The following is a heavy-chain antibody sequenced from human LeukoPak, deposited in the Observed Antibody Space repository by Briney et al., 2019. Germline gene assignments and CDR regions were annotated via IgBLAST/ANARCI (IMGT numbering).Heavy chain of an antibody. V-gene: IGHV1-2*02. CDR1: GYTFTGYY. D-gene: IGHD6-19*01. J-gene: IGHJ6*01. CDR3: ASPGYSSGWSRGYYFYYGMDV. Sequence: GGSVKVSCMASGYTFTGYYMHWVRQAPGQGLEWMGWMNPNSGGTNYAQKFQGRVTVTRATSITTAYMELSRLRSDDTAVYYCASPGYSSGWSRGYYFYYGMDVWGQWTTVTDSA. CDR2: MNPNSGGT.